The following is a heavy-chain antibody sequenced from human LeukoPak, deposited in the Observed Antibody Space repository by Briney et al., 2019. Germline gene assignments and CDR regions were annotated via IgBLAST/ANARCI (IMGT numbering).Heavy chain of an antibody. CDR2: ISYDGSNK. CDR3: ARARLTDYVWGRRTFDI. J-gene: IGHJ3*02. D-gene: IGHD3-16*01. V-gene: IGHV3-30*04. Sequence: GGSLRLSCAASGFTFSSYTMHWVRQAPGKGLERVALISYDGSNKYYADSVKGRFTISRDNSKNTLYLQMNSLRAEDTAVYYCARARLTDYVWGRRTFDIWGQGTMVTISS. CDR1: GFTFSSYT.